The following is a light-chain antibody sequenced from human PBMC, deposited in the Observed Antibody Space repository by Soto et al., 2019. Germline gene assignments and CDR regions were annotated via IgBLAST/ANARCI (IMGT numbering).Light chain of an antibody. CDR3: CSFTSSNTHV. CDR2: EVN. V-gene: IGLV2-23*02. Sequence: QSALTQPASVSGSPGQSITISCTGTSSDFGNYNLVSWYQQHPGKVPKLILFEVNKRPSGVSGRFSGSKSGNMASLTISGLQAEDEADYYCCSFTSSNTHVFGTGTKLTVL. J-gene: IGLJ1*01. CDR1: SSDFGNYNL.